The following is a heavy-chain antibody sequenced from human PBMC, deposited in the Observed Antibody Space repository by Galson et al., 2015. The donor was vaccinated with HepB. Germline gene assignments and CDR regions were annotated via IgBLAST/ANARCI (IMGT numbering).Heavy chain of an antibody. Sequence: SLRLSCAASGFSFSSFGMHWVRQAPGKGLEWVAVIWSAGSNKYYADSVKGRFTISRDNSKNTLYLQMNSLRAEDTAAYYCARDPGPLTGDAEGYYFDYWGQGTLVTVSS. J-gene: IGHJ4*02. D-gene: IGHD7-27*01. CDR2: IWSAGSNK. CDR3: ARDPGPLTGDAEGYYFDY. V-gene: IGHV3-33*01. CDR1: GFSFSSFG.